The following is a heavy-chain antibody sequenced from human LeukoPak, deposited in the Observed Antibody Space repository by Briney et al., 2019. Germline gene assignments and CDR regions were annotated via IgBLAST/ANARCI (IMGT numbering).Heavy chain of an antibody. Sequence: AGSLRLSCAASGFTFCSYGMHWVRQAPGQGLEWVAVISYDGSNKYYADSVKGRFTVSRDNSKSTLYLQMNSLRTEDTAVYYCAKDRDKFWSGSQVWGQGTLVTVSS. D-gene: IGHD3-3*01. V-gene: IGHV3-30*18. CDR3: AKDRDKFWSGSQV. CDR1: GFTFCSYG. J-gene: IGHJ4*02. CDR2: ISYDGSNK.